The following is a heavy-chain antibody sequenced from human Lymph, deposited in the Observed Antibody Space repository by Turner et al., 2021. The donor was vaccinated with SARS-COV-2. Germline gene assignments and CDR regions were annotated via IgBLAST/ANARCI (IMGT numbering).Heavy chain of an antibody. CDR1: GGSMNNNY. J-gene: IGHJ5*02. V-gene: IGHV4-59*01. CDR2: IFYRGST. Sequence: QVQLQESGPRLVKPLETLSLPCTVSGGSMNNNYWSWIRQPPGKRLEGIVFIFYRGSTNYNPSLKSRVTISVDTSENQFSLKLTSVTAADTAIYYCARQTVNNWVDPWGQGTLVTVSS. CDR3: ARQTVNNWVDP. D-gene: IGHD2-21*02.